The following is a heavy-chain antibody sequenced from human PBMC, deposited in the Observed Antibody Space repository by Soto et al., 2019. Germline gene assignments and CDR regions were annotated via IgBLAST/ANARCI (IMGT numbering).Heavy chain of an antibody. CDR3: ATRDYYGSGSYYNAIDY. CDR1: GFTFSSYA. Sequence: GGSLRLSCAASGFTFSSYAMSWVRQAPGKGLEWVSAISGSGGSTYYADSVKGRFTISRDNSKNTLYLQMNSLRAEDTAVYYCATRDYYGSGSYYNAIDYWGQGTLVTVSS. CDR2: ISGSGGST. V-gene: IGHV3-23*01. J-gene: IGHJ4*02. D-gene: IGHD3-10*01.